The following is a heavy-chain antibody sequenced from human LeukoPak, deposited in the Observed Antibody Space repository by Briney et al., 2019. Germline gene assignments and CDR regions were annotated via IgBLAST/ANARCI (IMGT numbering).Heavy chain of an antibody. V-gene: IGHV4-39*07. D-gene: IGHD5-12*01. J-gene: IGHJ4*02. CDR2: INHSGST. CDR1: GGSISSNSYY. CDR3: ARGPQYSSSPGGGVTSQWLRLRAPFDY. Sequence: SSETLSLTCAVSGGSISSNSYYWGWIRQPPGKGLEWIGEINHSGSTNYNPSLKSRVTISVDTSKNQFSLKLSSVTAADTAVYYCARGPQYSSSPGGGVTSQWLRLRAPFDYWGQGTLVTVSS.